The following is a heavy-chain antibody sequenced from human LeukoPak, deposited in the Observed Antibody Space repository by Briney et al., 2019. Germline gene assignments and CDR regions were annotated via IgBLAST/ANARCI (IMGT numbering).Heavy chain of an antibody. V-gene: IGHV5-51*01. CDR3: AIGTGTNFDY. D-gene: IGHD3/OR15-3a*01. J-gene: IGHJ4*02. CDR1: GYRFTNYW. Sequence: GESLKISCKGSGYRFTNYWIGRVRQMTGKGLEWMGIIYPGDSDTRYSPSFQGQVTISADKSINTAYLQWSSLKTSDTAMYFCAIGTGTNFDYWGQGTLVTVSS. CDR2: IYPGDSDT.